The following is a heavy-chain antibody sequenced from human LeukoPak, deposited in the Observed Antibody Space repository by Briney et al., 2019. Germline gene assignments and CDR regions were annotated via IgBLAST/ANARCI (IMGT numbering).Heavy chain of an antibody. Sequence: PSETLSLTCAVYGGSFSGYYWSWIRQPPGKGLEWIGEINHSGSTNYNPSLKSRVTISVGTSKNQFSLKLSSVTAADTAVYYCARMAGEFDYWGQGTLVTVSS. J-gene: IGHJ4*02. CDR2: INHSGST. V-gene: IGHV4-34*01. CDR1: GGSFSGYY. D-gene: IGHD5-24*01. CDR3: ARMAGEFDY.